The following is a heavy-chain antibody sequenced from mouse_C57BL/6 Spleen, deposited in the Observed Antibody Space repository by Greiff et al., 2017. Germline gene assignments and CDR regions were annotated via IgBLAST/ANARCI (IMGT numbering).Heavy chain of an antibody. V-gene: IGHV1-80*01. CDR3: ARSYGSSYPGYFDV. CDR1: GYAFSSYW. CDR2: IYPGDGDT. D-gene: IGHD1-1*01. Sequence: QVQLQQSGAELVKPGASVKISCKASGYAFSSYWMNWVKQRPGKGLEWIGQIYPGDGDTNYNGKFKGKATLTADKSSSTAYMQLSSLTSEDSAVYVCARSYGSSYPGYFDVLGTGTTVTVSS. J-gene: IGHJ1*03.